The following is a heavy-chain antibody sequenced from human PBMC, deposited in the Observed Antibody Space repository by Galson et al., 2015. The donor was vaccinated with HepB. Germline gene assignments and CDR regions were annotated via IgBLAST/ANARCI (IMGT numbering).Heavy chain of an antibody. D-gene: IGHD3-22*01. CDR3: ARKEVVIQDGYFQH. V-gene: IGHV3-33*03. Sequence: SLRLSCAASGFTFSSYGMHWVRQAPGKGLEWVAVIWYDGSNKYYADSVKGRFTISRDNAENSLFLQMNSLRADDTAVYYCARKEVVIQDGYFQHWGRGTLVTVSS. J-gene: IGHJ1*01. CDR1: GFTFSSYG. CDR2: IWYDGSNK.